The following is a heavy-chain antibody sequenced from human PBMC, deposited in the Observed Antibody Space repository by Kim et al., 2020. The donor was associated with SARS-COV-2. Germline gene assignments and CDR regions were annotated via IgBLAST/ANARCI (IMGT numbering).Heavy chain of an antibody. Sequence: GGSLRLSCAASGFTFSNYGMHWVRQAPGKGLEWVATVSYEGVSKYYGDSVKGRFTVSRDNSKNTLYLQMNSLRAEDTAVFYCATQTVAGTGLDVWGQGT. CDR1: GFTFSNYG. CDR2: VSYEGVSK. J-gene: IGHJ6*02. V-gene: IGHV3-33*05. CDR3: ATQTVAGTGLDV. D-gene: IGHD6-19*01.